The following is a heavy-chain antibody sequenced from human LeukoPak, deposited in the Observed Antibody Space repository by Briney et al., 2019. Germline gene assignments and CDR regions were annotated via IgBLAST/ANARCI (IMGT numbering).Heavy chain of an antibody. J-gene: IGHJ4*02. CDR1: GFTFSSYE. D-gene: IGHD7-27*01. Sequence: GGSLRLSCAASGFTFSSYEMNWVRQAPGKGLEWVSYISSSGSTIYYADSVKGRFTISRDNAKKSLYLQMNSLRADDTAAYYCARDGRVTGELDYWGQGTLVTDSS. CDR2: ISSSGSTI. V-gene: IGHV3-48*03. CDR3: ARDGRVTGELDY.